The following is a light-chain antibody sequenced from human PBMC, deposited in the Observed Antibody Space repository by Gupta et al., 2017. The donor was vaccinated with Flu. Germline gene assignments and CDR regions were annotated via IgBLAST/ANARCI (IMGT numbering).Light chain of an antibody. CDR3: ERDDSTPFS. CDR1: QSGCFSSNNKDY. CDR2: WAS. Sequence: DIVMTQSPDSLVVSLGGRATINCRSSQSGCFSSNNKDYLAWYQQKPEQPPKLLIYWASTRESGVPDRFSGRGSVTDFSLSVSSLQAEDATVYYCERDDSTPFSFGQWTKMEI. J-gene: IGKJ2*03. V-gene: IGKV4-1*01.